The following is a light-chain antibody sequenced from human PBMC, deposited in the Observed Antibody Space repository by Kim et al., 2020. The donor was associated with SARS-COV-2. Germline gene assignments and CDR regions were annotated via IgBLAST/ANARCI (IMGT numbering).Light chain of an antibody. V-gene: IGKV2-28*01. CDR2: MGS. J-gene: IGKJ3*01. Sequence: DFVLTQSPLSLPVTPGEPASISCRSSRSLLHSNGYNYLDWYLQKPGQPPQLLIYMGSSRAAGVPARFSGSGSGTDFTLKISRVEAEDVGVYYCMQSLQTPFTFGPGTKVDIK. CDR1: RSLLHSNGYNY. CDR3: MQSLQTPFT.